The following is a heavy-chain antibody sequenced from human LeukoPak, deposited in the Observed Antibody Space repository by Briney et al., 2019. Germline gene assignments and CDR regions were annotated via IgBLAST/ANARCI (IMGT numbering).Heavy chain of an antibody. V-gene: IGHV1-18*01. J-gene: IGHJ4*02. CDR1: GYTFNSYG. CDR2: ISAYNGNT. CDR3: ARAPGIYCSSTSCSAGGFDY. Sequence: ASVTVSCMASGYTFNSYGISWVRQAPGQGSEWRGWISAYNGNTNYAQKLQTRDTMTTHTSTSTANMELRSLRSNDTAVFYCARAPGIYCSSTSCSAGGFDYWGQGPLVTVSS. D-gene: IGHD2-2*01.